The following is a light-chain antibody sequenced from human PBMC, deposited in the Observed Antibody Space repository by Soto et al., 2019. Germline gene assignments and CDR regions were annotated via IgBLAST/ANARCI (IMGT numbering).Light chain of an antibody. J-gene: IGKJ3*01. CDR2: DAS. V-gene: IGKV3-11*01. Sequence: EIVLSQSPAILSLSPGDRASLSCRTSQSVSTYLAWYQQKPGQAPRLLIYDASKRAAGVPARFSGSGSGTDCTLTISSLEPEDFAVYICHQRTFFTFCPGTTVDLK. CDR3: HQRTFFT. CDR1: QSVSTY.